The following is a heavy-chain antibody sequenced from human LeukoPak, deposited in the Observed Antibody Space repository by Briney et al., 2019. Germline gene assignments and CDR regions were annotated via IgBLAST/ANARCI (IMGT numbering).Heavy chain of an antibody. CDR2: IIPILGIA. CDR3: KALLNYYDSRGYPS. V-gene: IGHV1-69*02. CDR1: GGTFTVDI. D-gene: IGHD3-22*01. J-gene: IGHJ4*02. Sequence: SVRVSSEASGGTFTVDIISRGRQAPGPGRGWMGRIIPILGIANYTQKFQGRVTITADKSTSTDYMELNSLRPEDTAVYYCKALLNYYDSRGYPSWGQETLVTVSS.